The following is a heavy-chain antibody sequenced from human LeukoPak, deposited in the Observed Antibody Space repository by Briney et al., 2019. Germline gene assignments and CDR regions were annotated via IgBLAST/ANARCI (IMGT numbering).Heavy chain of an antibody. V-gene: IGHV3-53*01. CDR3: ARVLSGRGSLYSYYYYMDV. CDR1: GFTVSSNY. D-gene: IGHD3-10*01. CDR2: IYSGGRT. Sequence: PGGSLRLSCAASGFTVSSNYMSWVRQAPGKGLEWVSVIYSGGRTYYGDSVKGRFTFSRDNSKNTPYLQMNSLRAEDTAVYYCARVLSGRGSLYSYYYYMDVWGKGTTVTISS. J-gene: IGHJ6*03.